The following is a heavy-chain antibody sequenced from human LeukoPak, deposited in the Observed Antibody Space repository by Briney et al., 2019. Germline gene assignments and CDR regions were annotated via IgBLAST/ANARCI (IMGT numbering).Heavy chain of an antibody. CDR2: ISGSGSTI. J-gene: IGHJ4*02. CDR1: GFTFSDYA. D-gene: IGHD1-14*01. V-gene: IGHV3-11*01. Sequence: GGSLRLSCAASGFTFSDYAMTWIRQSPGKGLEWVLYISGSGSTIFYADSVKGRFTISRDNANKSLSLQMSGLRAEDTAVYYCASPRTSYSYFDYWGQGTLVTVSS. CDR3: ASPRTSYSYFDY.